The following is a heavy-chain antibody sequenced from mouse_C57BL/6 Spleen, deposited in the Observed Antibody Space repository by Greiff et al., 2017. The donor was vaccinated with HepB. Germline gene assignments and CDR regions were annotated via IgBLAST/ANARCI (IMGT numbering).Heavy chain of an antibody. V-gene: IGHV1-50*01. J-gene: IGHJ4*01. Sequence: QVQLQQSGAELVKPGASVKLSCKASGYTFTSYWMQWVKQRPGQGLEWIGEIDPSDSYTNYNQKFKGKATLTVDTSSSTAYMQLSSLTSEDSAVYYWARAGIYYDYGDYAMDCWGQGASVTVSS. CDR3: ARAGIYYDYGDYAMDC. CDR2: IDPSDSYT. CDR1: GYTFTSYW. D-gene: IGHD2-4*01.